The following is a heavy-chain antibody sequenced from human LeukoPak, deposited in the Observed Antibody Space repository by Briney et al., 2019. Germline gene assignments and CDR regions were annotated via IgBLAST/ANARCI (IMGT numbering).Heavy chain of an antibody. CDR2: IYHSGST. CDR1: GFSISNPYY. Sequence: PSETLFLTCTVSGFSISNPYYWGWIRQPPGKGLEWIGSIYHSGSTYYNPSLKSRVTISIDTSKNQFSLNLSSVTAADTAVYYCARLVSDCGGDCYLAHFDYWGQGTLVTVSS. J-gene: IGHJ4*02. V-gene: IGHV4-38-2*02. CDR3: ARLVSDCGGDCYLAHFDY. D-gene: IGHD2-21*01.